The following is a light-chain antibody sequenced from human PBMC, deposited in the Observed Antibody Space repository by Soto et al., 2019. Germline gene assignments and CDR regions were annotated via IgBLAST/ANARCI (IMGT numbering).Light chain of an antibody. J-gene: IGKJ1*01. CDR3: QQYNSYWT. Sequence: DIQMTQSPSSLSASVGDRVTITCRASQSISRYLAWYQQKPGKAPKFLIYEASSLERGVPSRFSGSGSGTEFTLTISSLQPDDFATYYCQQYNSYWTFGQGTKVAIK. CDR2: EAS. V-gene: IGKV1-5*03. CDR1: QSISRY.